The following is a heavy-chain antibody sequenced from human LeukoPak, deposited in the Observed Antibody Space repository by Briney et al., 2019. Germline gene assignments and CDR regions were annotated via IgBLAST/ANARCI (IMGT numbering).Heavy chain of an antibody. D-gene: IGHD6-19*01. Sequence: PGGSLRLSCAASGFTFDDYAMHWVRQAPGKGLEWVSGISWNRGSIGYADSVKGRFTISRDNAKNSLYLQMNSLRAEDTALYYCAKVLGYSSGWYDYWGQGTLVTVSS. V-gene: IGHV3-9*01. J-gene: IGHJ4*02. CDR3: AKVLGYSSGWYDY. CDR2: ISWNRGSI. CDR1: GFTFDDYA.